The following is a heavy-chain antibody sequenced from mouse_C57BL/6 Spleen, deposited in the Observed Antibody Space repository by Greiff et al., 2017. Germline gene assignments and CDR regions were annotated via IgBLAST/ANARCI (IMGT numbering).Heavy chain of an antibody. V-gene: IGHV1-4*01. CDR3: ARYLYDGYSDY. CDR1: GYTFTSYT. Sequence: QVQLQQSGAELARPGASVKMSCKASGYTFTSYTMHWVKQRPGQGLEWIGYINPSSGYTKYNQKFKDKATLTADKSSSTAYMQLSSLTSEDSAVXYCARYLYDGYSDYWGQGTTRTVSS. D-gene: IGHD2-3*01. CDR2: INPSSGYT. J-gene: IGHJ2*01.